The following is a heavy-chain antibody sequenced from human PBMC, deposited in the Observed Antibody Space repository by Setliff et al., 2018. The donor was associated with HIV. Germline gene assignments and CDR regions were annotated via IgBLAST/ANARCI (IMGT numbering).Heavy chain of an antibody. CDR2: FYQSGNT. D-gene: IGHD6-19*01. V-gene: IGHV4-38-2*01. J-gene: IGHJ4*03. CDR3: ASPIPVTGTGAPFAL. Sequence: SETLSLTCGVSGYSISSGEFWGWIRQPPGKGLEWIGTFYQSGNTYYNPSLKSRVTISIDTSKNDFSLKMTSLTAADTAFYYCASPIPVTGTGAPFALWGQGTLVTVSS. CDR1: GYSISSGEF.